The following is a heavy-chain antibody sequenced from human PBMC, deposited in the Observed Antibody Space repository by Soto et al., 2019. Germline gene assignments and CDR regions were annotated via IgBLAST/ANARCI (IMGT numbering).Heavy chain of an antibody. J-gene: IGHJ4*02. CDR3: ANRLRGYAYYFDY. Sequence: QITLKESGPTLVKPTQTLTLTCTFSGFSLSTRGVAVAWIRHPPGTALEWLALIYWDEDKWYRPTLKSRLPITEDTSKNHVVLTMTNMDPVDTATYYCANRLRGYAYYFDYWGQGTLVTVSS. CDR1: GFSLSTRGVA. CDR2: IYWDEDK. D-gene: IGHD5-12*01. V-gene: IGHV2-5*02.